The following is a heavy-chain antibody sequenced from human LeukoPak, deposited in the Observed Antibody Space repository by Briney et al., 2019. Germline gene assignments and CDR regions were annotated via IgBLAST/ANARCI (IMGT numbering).Heavy chain of an antibody. CDR3: AREGNDYYYDQ. CDR2: ITGDCKYI. CDR1: GFIFKTYT. V-gene: IGHV3-21*01. D-gene: IGHD3-16*01. J-gene: IGHJ4*02. Sequence: KPGGSLRLSCAASGFIFKTYTMTWVRQAPGKGLEWVSSITGDCKYITYADSVKGRFTISRDNAKNSLYLQVASLRGDDTATYYYAREGNDYYYDQWGQGTLVTVSP.